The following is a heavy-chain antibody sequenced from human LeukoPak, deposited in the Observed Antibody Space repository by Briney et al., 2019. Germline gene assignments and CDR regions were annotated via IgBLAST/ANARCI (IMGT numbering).Heavy chain of an antibody. CDR2: ISGSGGST. J-gene: IGHJ4*02. Sequence: PGGSLRLSCAASGFTFSSYAMSWVRQAPGKGLEWVSAISGSGGSTYYANSVKGRFTISRDNSKNSLYLQMNSLRAEDTAVYYCARRIAAAWDYWGQGTPVTVSS. CDR3: ARRIAAAWDY. CDR1: GFTFSSYA. D-gene: IGHD6-13*01. V-gene: IGHV3-23*01.